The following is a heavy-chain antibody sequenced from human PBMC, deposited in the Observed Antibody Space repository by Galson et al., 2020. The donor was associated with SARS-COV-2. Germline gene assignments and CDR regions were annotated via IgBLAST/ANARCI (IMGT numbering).Heavy chain of an antibody. V-gene: IGHV4-39*07. D-gene: IGHD5-18*01. Sequence: SQTLSLTCTVSRGSISSSSYYWGWTSQPPGKGLEWIGSIYYSGRPYYKPSIKSRVTISVDTSKNQFSLKLSSVTAADTAVYYCAREYYKFSYGQGPYYYGMDVWGQGTTVTVSS. CDR2: IYYSGRP. CDR3: AREYYKFSYGQGPYYYGMDV. CDR1: RGSISSSSYY. J-gene: IGHJ6*02.